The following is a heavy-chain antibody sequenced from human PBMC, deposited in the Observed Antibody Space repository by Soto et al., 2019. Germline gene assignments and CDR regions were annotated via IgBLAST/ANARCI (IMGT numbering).Heavy chain of an antibody. CDR2: IYYSGST. CDR3: ARGAVLGYCSGGSCELGAFDI. D-gene: IGHD2-15*01. CDR1: GGSISSYY. Sequence: ETLSLTCTVSGGSISSYYWSWIRQPPGKGLEWFGYIYYSGSTNYNPSLKSRVTISVDTSKNQFSLKLSSVTAADTAVYYCARGAVLGYCSGGSCELGAFDIWGQGTMVTVSS. J-gene: IGHJ3*02. V-gene: IGHV4-59*01.